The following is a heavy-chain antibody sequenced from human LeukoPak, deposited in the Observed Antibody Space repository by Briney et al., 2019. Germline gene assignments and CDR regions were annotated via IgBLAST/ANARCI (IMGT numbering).Heavy chain of an antibody. V-gene: IGHV3-33*01. CDR2: IWYDGSNK. Sequence: GRSLRLSCVASGFTFRSYGMHWVRQAPGQGREWVAVIWYDGSNKFYADSVKGRFTISRDNSKNTLYLQMISLRAEDTAVYHCARDHGGVAADGYVGWFDPWGQGTLVTVSS. J-gene: IGHJ5*02. CDR3: ARDHGGVAADGYVGWFDP. D-gene: IGHD6-13*01. CDR1: GFTFRSYG.